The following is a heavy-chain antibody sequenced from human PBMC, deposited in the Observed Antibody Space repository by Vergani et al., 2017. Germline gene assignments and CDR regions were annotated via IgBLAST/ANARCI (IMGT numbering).Heavy chain of an antibody. V-gene: IGHV3-23*01. CDR2: ISGSGGNT. Sequence: EVQLLESGGGLVQPGGSLRLSCAASGFTFSSYAMSWVRQAPGKGLEWVSAISGSGGNTYYADSVKGRFTISRDNSKNTLYLQMNSLRAEDTAVYYCAKMGVELLWFGELSYYYYYYMDVWGKGTTVTVSS. D-gene: IGHD3-10*01. CDR1: GFTFSSYA. CDR3: AKMGVELLWFGELSYYYYYYMDV. J-gene: IGHJ6*03.